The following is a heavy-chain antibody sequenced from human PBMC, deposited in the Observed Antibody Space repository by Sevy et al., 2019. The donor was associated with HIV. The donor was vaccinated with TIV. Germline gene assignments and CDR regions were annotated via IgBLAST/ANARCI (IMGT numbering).Heavy chain of an antibody. CDR2: ISYEGTET. V-gene: IGHV3-30-3*01. CDR1: GFAFSTHA. CDR3: ARDGGYSVKWYPLY. Sequence: GGSLRLSCAASGFAFSTHAMHWVRQAPGKGLEWVAVISYEGTETLYAASVEGRFTISRDNSKNMLSLQITSLRPEDTAVYYCARDGGYSVKWYPLYWGHGTLVTVSS. D-gene: IGHD1-26*01. J-gene: IGHJ4*01.